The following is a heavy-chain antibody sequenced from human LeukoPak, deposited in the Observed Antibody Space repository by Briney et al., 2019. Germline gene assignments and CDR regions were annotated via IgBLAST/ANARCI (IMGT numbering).Heavy chain of an antibody. Sequence: SETLSLTCTVSGGSISSYYWSWIRQPPGKGLEWIGYIYYSGSTNYNPSLKSRVTISVDTSKNQFSPKLSSVTAADTAVYYCARVYGDYVYYYYYYMDVWGKGTTVTVSS. CDR1: GGSISSYY. CDR2: IYYSGST. J-gene: IGHJ6*03. D-gene: IGHD4-17*01. V-gene: IGHV4-59*01. CDR3: ARVYGDYVYYYYYYMDV.